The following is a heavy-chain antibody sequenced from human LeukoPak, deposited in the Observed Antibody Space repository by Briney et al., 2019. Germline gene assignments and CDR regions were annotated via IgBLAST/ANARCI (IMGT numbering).Heavy chain of an antibody. J-gene: IGHJ4*02. CDR3: AREGRDGYNKIDY. V-gene: IGHV4-59*12. CDR1: GGSISSYY. Sequence: SETLSLTCTVSGGSISSYYWNWIRQPPGKGLEWIGYIYCSGSTNYNPSLKSRVTISVDTSKNQFSLKLSSVTAADTAVYYCAREGRDGYNKIDYWGQGTLVTVSS. CDR2: IYCSGST. D-gene: IGHD5-24*01.